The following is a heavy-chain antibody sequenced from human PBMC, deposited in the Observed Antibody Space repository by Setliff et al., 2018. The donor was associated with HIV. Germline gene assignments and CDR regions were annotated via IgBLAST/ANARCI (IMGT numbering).Heavy chain of an antibody. CDR2: VHHTGTT. CDR1: GVSVSSGGCY. V-gene: IGHV4-31*03. J-gene: IGHJ1*01. CDR3: ARGESSTWDLAEHFQH. D-gene: IGHD2-2*01. Sequence: LSLTCTVSGVSVSSGGCYWSWIRQHPGKGLEWIGDVHHTGTTYLNPSLKSRITISVDTSKNQFSLKLGFVTAADTAVYHCARGESSTWDLAEHFQHWGHGTLVTVSS.